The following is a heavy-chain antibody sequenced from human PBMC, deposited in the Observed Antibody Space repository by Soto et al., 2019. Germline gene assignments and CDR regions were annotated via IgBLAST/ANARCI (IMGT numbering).Heavy chain of an antibody. CDR2: IYYSGST. CDR3: ARTRGVSAPRL. Sequence: SETLSLTCTVSGGSISSGGYYWSWIRQHPWKGLEWIGYIYYSGSTYYNPSLKSRVTISVDTSKNQFSLKLSSVTAADTAVYYCARTRGVSAPRLWGQGXLVTVSS. V-gene: IGHV4-31*03. CDR1: GGSISSGGYY. J-gene: IGHJ4*02. D-gene: IGHD3-10*01.